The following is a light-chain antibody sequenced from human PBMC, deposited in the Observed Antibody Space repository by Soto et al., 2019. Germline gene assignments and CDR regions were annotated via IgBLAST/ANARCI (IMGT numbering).Light chain of an antibody. CDR1: QSISNW. CDR3: QQYNTNPFT. CDR2: KAS. Sequence: DIQMTQSPSTLSASVGDRVTITCRASQSISNWLAWYQQNPGKAPKRLIYKASSLESGVPSRFSGSGSGTEFTLTISSLQPDDFATYYCQQYNTNPFTFGPGTKVDIK. J-gene: IGKJ3*01. V-gene: IGKV1-5*03.